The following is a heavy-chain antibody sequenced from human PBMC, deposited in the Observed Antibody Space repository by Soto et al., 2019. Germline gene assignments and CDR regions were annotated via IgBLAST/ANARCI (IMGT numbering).Heavy chain of an antibody. J-gene: IGHJ3*02. D-gene: IGHD3-22*01. CDR2: ISYDGSNK. CDR3: ARDCYYDSSGYYYDAFDI. V-gene: IGHV3-30*04. Sequence: GGSLRLSCAASGFTFSSYAMHWVRQAPGKGLEWVAVISYDGSNKYYADSVKGRFTISRDNSKNTLYLQMNSLRAEDTAVYYCARDCYYDSSGYYYDAFDIWGQGTMVTVSS. CDR1: GFTFSSYA.